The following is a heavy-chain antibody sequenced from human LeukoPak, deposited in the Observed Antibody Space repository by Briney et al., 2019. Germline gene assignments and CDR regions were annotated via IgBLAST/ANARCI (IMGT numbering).Heavy chain of an antibody. D-gene: IGHD2-2*01. V-gene: IGHV4-39*07. J-gene: IGHJ4*02. CDR3: ARANRYDLYFDY. Sequence: SETLSLTCTVSGGSISSSSYYWGWIRQPPGKGLEWIGSIYYSGSTYYNPSLKSRVTISVDTSKNQFSLKLSSVTAADTAVYYCARANRYDLYFDYWGQGTLVTASS. CDR2: IYYSGST. CDR1: GGSISSSSYY.